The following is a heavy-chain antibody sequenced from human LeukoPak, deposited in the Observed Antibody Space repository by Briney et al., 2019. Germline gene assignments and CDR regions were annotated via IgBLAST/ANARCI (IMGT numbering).Heavy chain of an antibody. D-gene: IGHD4-17*01. CDR2: ISGNTANT. CDR3: AKDPNGDYIGTL. J-gene: IGHJ3*01. V-gene: IGHV3-23*01. Sequence: GGSLRLSCAASGFTFSSYSMNWVRQAPGKGLEWVSWISGNTANTYYAGSVQGRFSISRDNSKNTLYLQMYSLRAEDTAIYYCAKDPNGDYIGTLWGQGTMVTVSS. CDR1: GFTFSSYS.